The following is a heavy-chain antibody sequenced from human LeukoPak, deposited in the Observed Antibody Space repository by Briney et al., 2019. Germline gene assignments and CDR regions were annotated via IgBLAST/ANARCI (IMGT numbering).Heavy chain of an antibody. CDR3: ARADSYYGDYEWFDP. Sequence: SETLSLTCTVSGGSISSYYWSWIRQPPGKGLERIGYVYYSGSTYYNPSLKSRVTISVDTSKNQFSLKLSSVTAADTAVYYCARADSYYGDYEWFDPWGQGTLVTVSS. D-gene: IGHD4-17*01. J-gene: IGHJ5*02. V-gene: IGHV4-59*08. CDR1: GGSISSYY. CDR2: VYYSGST.